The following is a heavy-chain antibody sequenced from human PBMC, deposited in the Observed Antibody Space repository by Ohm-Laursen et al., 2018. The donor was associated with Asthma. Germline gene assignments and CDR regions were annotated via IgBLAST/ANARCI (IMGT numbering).Heavy chain of an antibody. Sequence: SLRLSCAASGFKFSDYYMSWIRQAPGKGLEYVSHISSDSIHTEYADSVKGRFTISRDNAKNSLYLQMNSLRADDTAVYYCAKDLWVEDTAMVYSYWGQGTLVTVSS. CDR1: GFKFSDYY. D-gene: IGHD5-18*01. CDR2: ISSDSIHT. CDR3: AKDLWVEDTAMVYSY. J-gene: IGHJ4*02. V-gene: IGHV3-11*05.